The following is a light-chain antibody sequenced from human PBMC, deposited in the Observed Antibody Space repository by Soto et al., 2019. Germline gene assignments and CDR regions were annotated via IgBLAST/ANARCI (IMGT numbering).Light chain of an antibody. CDR3: QQFGTSPWT. J-gene: IGKJ1*01. CDR2: GAS. V-gene: IGKV3-20*01. CDR1: QSVSSSY. Sequence: EIVLTQSPGTLSLSPGERATLSCRASQSVSSSYLAWYQQKPGHAHRLLIYGASSRATGIPDRFSGSGSGTDFTLTISRLEPEDFAVYYGQQFGTSPWTFGEATKVEIK.